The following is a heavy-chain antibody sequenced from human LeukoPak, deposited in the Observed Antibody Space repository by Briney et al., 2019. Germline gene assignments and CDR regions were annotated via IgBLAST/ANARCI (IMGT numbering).Heavy chain of an antibody. CDR3: ARHSNYYDFWSGYYTDYMDV. CDR1: GASITTYY. D-gene: IGHD3-3*01. V-gene: IGHV4-4*09. Sequence: SETLSLTCTVSGASITTYYWTWIRQPPGKGLEWIGYIYTSGSTNYNPSLKSRVTISVDTSKNQFSLKLSSVTAADTAVYYCARHSNYYDFWSGYYTDYMDVWGKGTTVTVSS. J-gene: IGHJ6*03. CDR2: IYTSGST.